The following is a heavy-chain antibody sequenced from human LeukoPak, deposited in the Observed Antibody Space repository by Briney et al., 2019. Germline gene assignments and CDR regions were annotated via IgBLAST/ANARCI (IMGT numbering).Heavy chain of an antibody. CDR3: ARTGSYDFWSGYHTGRFDY. Sequence: ASVKVSCKASGYTFTSYYMHWVRQAPGQGLEWMGIINPSGGSTSYAQKFQGRVTMTRDTSISTAYMELSRLRSDDTAVYYCARTGSYDFWSGYHTGRFDYWGQGTLVTVSS. V-gene: IGHV1-46*01. D-gene: IGHD3-3*01. CDR1: GYTFTSYY. J-gene: IGHJ4*02. CDR2: INPSGGST.